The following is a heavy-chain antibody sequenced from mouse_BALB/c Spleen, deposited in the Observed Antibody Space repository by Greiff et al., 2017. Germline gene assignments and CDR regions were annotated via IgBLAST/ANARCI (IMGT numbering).Heavy chain of an antibody. J-gene: IGHJ4*01. CDR1: GFTFSSYA. V-gene: IGHV5-6-5*01. CDR2: ISSGGST. Sequence: EVQVVESGGGLVKPGGSLKLSCAASGFTFSSYAMSWVRQTPEKRLEWVASISSGGSTYYPDSVKGRFTISRDNARNILYLQMSSLRSEDTAMYYCARVTTVDYAMDYWGQGTSVTVSS. CDR3: ARVTTVDYAMDY. D-gene: IGHD1-1*01.